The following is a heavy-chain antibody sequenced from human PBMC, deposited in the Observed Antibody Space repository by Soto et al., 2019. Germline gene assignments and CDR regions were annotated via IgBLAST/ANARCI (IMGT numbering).Heavy chain of an antibody. D-gene: IGHD3-22*01. J-gene: IGHJ4*02. CDR1: GYTFTIYG. CDR3: ARVDYYDSSGYSGY. Sequence: QVQLVQSGAEVKKPGASVKVSCKASGYTFTIYGISWVRQAPGQGFEWMGWISGYNGNTDYAQNLQDRVTLTTDAATRSVYLEMRSLRADDTAADYCARVDYYDSSGYSGYWGQGTLITVSS. CDR2: ISGYNGNT. V-gene: IGHV1-18*04.